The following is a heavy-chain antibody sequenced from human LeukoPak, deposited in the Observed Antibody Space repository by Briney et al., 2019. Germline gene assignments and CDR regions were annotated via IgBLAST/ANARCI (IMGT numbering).Heavy chain of an antibody. CDR2: ISGSGGST. CDR3: AKDHDYGDYVPYYGMDV. J-gene: IGHJ6*02. V-gene: IGHV3-23*01. Sequence: GGSLRLSCAASGFTFSSYAMSWVRQAPGKGLEWVSAISGSGGSTYYADSVKGRFTISRDNSKNTPYLQMNSLRAEDTAVYYCAKDHDYGDYVPYYGMDVWGQGTTVTVSS. D-gene: IGHD4-17*01. CDR1: GFTFSSYA.